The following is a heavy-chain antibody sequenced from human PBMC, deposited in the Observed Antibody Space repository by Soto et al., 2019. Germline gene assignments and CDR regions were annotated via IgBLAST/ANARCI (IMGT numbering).Heavy chain of an antibody. CDR2: IWYDGSNK. CDR1: GFTFSSYG. D-gene: IGHD6-13*01. CDR3: ARDGGQQRSFDY. V-gene: IGHV3-33*01. Sequence: QVQLVESGGGVVQPGRSLRLSCAASGFTFSSYGMHWVRQAPGKGLEWVAVIWYDGSNKYYADSVKGRFTISRDNSKNTLYLQMNSLRAEDTAVYYCARDGGQQRSFDYWGQGTLVTVSS. J-gene: IGHJ4*02.